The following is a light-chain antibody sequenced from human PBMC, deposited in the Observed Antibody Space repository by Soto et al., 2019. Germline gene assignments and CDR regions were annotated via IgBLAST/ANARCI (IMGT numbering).Light chain of an antibody. Sequence: ETVMTQSPVTLSVSPGDTATLSCRASQRVSSHLAWYQQKPGQAPRLLIYAASTRATGIPVRFSGSGSGTEFTLTISSLQSEDFAVYYCHQYNNWPRTFGQGTKVDIK. CDR1: QRVSSH. CDR2: AAS. J-gene: IGKJ1*01. V-gene: IGKV3-15*01. CDR3: HQYNNWPRT.